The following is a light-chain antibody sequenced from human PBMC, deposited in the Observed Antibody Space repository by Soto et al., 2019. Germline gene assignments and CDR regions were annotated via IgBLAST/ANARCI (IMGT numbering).Light chain of an antibody. CDR3: LQHYSTPLT. Sequence: DIVMTQSPDSLAVSLGERATINCKSSQSVLYSPNNKNYLAWYQQKPGHPPKLVIYWASSRESEVADRFSCTVSGKLFTITFTSQHAEDKSAYYGLQHYSTPLTFGQGTRLEIK. CDR2: WAS. V-gene: IGKV4-1*01. CDR1: QSVLYSPNNKNY. J-gene: IGKJ5*01.